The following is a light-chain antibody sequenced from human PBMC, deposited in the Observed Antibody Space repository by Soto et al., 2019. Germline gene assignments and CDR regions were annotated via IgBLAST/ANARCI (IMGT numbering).Light chain of an antibody. CDR2: ECT. J-gene: IGLJ1*01. Sequence: VLTQPAPVSGSPGQSITISCTGTSSDIGVYRYVSWYQQHPGKAHKLMIYECTNRAPGVSDGFSVCESGNTASLTIPVLQAEDGADYYCSSFSGSSALYVFGAGTKVTVL. CDR1: SSDIGVYRY. V-gene: IGLV2-14*01. CDR3: SSFSGSSALYV.